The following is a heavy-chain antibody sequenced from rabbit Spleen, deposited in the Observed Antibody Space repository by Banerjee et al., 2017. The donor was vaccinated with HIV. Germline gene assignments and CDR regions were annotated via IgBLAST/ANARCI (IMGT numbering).Heavy chain of an antibody. J-gene: IGHJ4*01. Sequence: QAQLKETGGGLVQPGGSLTLSCKASGFDFSHYGVSWVRHAPGKGLEWIGFIYTSSGSTWYARWAKGRFTISKASSTTVTLQMTSLTAADTATYFCTRCGDINAWNFFALWGPGTLVTV. CDR1: GFDFSHYG. D-gene: IGHD2-1*01. V-gene: IGHV1S45*01. CDR3: TRCGDINAWNFFAL. CDR2: IYTSSGST.